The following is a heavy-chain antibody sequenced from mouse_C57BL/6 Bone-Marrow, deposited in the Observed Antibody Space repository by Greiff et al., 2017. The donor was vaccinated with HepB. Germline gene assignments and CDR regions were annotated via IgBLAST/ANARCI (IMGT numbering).Heavy chain of an antibody. Sequence: QVQLQQSGAELVRPGTSVKMSCKASGYTFTNYWIGWAKQRPGHGLEWIGDIYPGGGYTNYNEKFKGKATLTADKSSSTAYMQFSSLTSEDSAIYYCARRGYYDYDGPWYFDVWGTGTTVTVSS. CDR3: ARRGYYDYDGPWYFDV. CDR1: GYTFTNYW. CDR2: IYPGGGYT. V-gene: IGHV1-63*01. D-gene: IGHD2-4*01. J-gene: IGHJ1*03.